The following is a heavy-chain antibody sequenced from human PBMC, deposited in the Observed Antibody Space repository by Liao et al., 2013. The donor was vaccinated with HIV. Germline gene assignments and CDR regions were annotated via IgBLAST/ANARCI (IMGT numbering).Heavy chain of an antibody. D-gene: IGHD6-13*01. J-gene: IGHJ6*03. CDR1: GGSFSDLY. Sequence: QVRLEEWGAGLLKPSETLSLTCAVYGGSFSDLYWSWIRQSPGKGLEWIGEIDLGGRTNYNPSLKSRVIISIDTVKVQVSLKVTSLTAADTAMYYCARDDSRWYSAVWDSYYTDLWGKGTTVTVS. V-gene: IGHV4-34*02. CDR2: IDLGGRT. CDR3: ARDDSRWYSAVWDSYYTDL.